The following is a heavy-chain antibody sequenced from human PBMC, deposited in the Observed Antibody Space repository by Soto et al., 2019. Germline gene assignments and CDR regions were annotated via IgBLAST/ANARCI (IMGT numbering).Heavy chain of an antibody. CDR1: GGSVSSSSYY. D-gene: IGHD6-13*01. V-gene: IGHV4-39*01. CDR2: VYYSGST. J-gene: IGHJ6*02. CDR3: ARPIIAAGLTLGDDNYYYGMDV. Sequence: PSETLSLTCTVSGGSVSSSSYYWGWVRQPPGKGLEWIGSVYYSGSTYYNPSLESRVTISVDTSKNQFSLKLSSLSAADTAVYYCARPIIAAGLTLGDDNYYYGMDVWGQGTTVTVSS.